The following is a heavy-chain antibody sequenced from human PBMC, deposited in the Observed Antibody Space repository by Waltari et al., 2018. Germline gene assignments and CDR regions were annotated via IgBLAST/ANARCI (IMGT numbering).Heavy chain of an antibody. V-gene: IGHV3-23*04. CDR2: ITGDGDNT. CDR3: AKVPYNDFWTGYFFFDL. J-gene: IGHJ4*02. Sequence: EVQLVESGGGSVQSGGSLRLSCEGSGSRFSNYAMSWVRQAPGKGLEWVSSITGDGDNTYDADSVRGRFTISRDNSKNTLSLQMNSLRAEDTATYYCAKVPYNDFWTGYFFFDLWGQGTLVSVSS. D-gene: IGHD3-3*01. CDR1: GSRFSNYA.